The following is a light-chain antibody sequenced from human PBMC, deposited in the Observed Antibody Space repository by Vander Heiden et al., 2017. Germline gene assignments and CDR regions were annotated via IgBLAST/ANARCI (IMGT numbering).Light chain of an antibody. CDR3: RRNCSSSLT. J-gene: IGKJ5*01. V-gene: IGKV3-20*01. CDR2: GAS. Sequence: EIVLTPSPGTLSLSPGERATLSCRASQSVSSSYLAWYQQKPGQAPRLLIYGASSSATGIPDRFSGSGSGTDFTLSIIRLEPEDFAVYYCRRNCSSSLTFGQGTQLEIK. CDR1: QSVSSSY.